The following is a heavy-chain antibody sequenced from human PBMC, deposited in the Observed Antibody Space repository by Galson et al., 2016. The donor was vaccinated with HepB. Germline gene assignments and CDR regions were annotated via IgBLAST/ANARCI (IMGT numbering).Heavy chain of an antibody. CDR3: AGVDVGRGSCFFDS. J-gene: IGHJ4*02. V-gene: IGHV3-53*01. Sequence: SLRLSCAVSGFIVSDNYMSWVRQAPGKGLRWVASHLRMDTVYADSVKGRFTISRENSKVYLQMDSLRVEDTGVYYFAGVDVGRGSCFFDSWGQGALVTVSS. CDR2: HLRMDT. CDR1: GFIVSDNY. D-gene: IGHD2-15*01.